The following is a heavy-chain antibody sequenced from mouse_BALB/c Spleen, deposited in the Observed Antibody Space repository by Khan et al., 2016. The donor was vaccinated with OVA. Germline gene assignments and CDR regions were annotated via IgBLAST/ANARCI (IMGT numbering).Heavy chain of an antibody. V-gene: IGHV9-3-1*01. Sequence: QIQLVQSGPELKKPGETVQISCKASGFTFTNYGMNWVRQAPGKGLKWMGWINTYTGEPTFTDDFKGRFAFSLETSARTVYLQINSLKNEDTATYYCARVWYTGTMDFWGQGTSVTVSS. J-gene: IGHJ4*01. CDR2: INTYTGEP. CDR3: ARVWYTGTMDF. D-gene: IGHD1-1*02. CDR1: GFTFTNYG.